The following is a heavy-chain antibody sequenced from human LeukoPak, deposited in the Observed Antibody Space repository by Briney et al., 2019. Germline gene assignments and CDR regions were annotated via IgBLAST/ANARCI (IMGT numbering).Heavy chain of an antibody. V-gene: IGHV3-9*03. CDR2: ISWNSGSI. CDR3: TKDTIAAAGTGIGSFDY. D-gene: IGHD6-13*01. CDR1: GFTFDDSA. J-gene: IGHJ4*02. Sequence: GGSLRLSCAASGFTFDDSAMHWVRQAPGKGLEWVSGISWNSGSIGYADSVKGRFTISRDNAKNSLYLQMNSLRAEDMALYYCTKDTIAAAGTGIGSFDYWGQGTLVTVSS.